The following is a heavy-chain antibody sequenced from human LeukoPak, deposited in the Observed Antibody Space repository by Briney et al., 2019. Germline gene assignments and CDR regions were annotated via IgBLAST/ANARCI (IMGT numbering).Heavy chain of an antibody. D-gene: IGHD2-2*01. CDR1: GGSISSSSYY. CDR3: ARPSSKAYNWFDP. Sequence: KPSETPSLTCTVSGGSISSSSYYWGWIRQPPGKGLEWIGGIYYSGSTYYNPSLKSRVTISVDTSKNQFSLKLSSVTAADTAVYYCARPSSKAYNWFDPWGQGTLVTVSS. CDR2: IYYSGST. V-gene: IGHV4-39*01. J-gene: IGHJ5*02.